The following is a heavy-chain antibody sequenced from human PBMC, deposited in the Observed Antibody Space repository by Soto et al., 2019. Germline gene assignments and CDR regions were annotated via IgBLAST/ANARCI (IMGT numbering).Heavy chain of an antibody. V-gene: IGHV1-69*13. J-gene: IGHJ3*02. D-gene: IGHD2-2*01. CDR2: IIPIFGTA. CDR1: GGTFSSYA. CDR3: ARDCSSTSCYLWAPDAFDI. Sequence: SVKVSCKASGGTFSSYAISWVRQAPGQGLERMGGIIPIFGTANYAQKFQGRVTITADESTSTAYMELSSLRSEDTAVYYCARDCSSTSCYLWAPDAFDIWGQGTMVTVSS.